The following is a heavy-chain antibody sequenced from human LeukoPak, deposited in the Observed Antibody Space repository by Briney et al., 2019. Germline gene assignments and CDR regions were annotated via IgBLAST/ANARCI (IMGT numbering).Heavy chain of an antibody. CDR3: ARDLNRRVFTDY. V-gene: IGHV3-23*01. Sequence: GGSLGLSCGTSGFTFSNYAMSWVRQAPGKGLEWVSAISGRGSNTYYADSVKGRFTISRDNAKNTLYLQMDSLRAEDTAVYYCARDLNRRVFTDYWGQGTLVTVSS. J-gene: IGHJ4*02. CDR1: GFTFSNYA. CDR2: ISGRGSNT.